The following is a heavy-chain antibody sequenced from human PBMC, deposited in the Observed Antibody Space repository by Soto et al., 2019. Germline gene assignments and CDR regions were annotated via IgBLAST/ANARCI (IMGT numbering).Heavy chain of an antibody. CDR3: AKGGGDSLRYGMDV. Sequence: EVQLLDSGGGLVQPGGALRLSCSASGFIFSSCAMNWVRQAPGKGLEWVSEISGSGGSIYYADSVKGRFTISRDNSKTTLYREMDSLRAEDTAVYYCAKGGGDSLRYGMDVWGQGTTVTVSS. CDR1: GFIFSSCA. CDR2: ISGSGGSI. V-gene: IGHV3-23*01. J-gene: IGHJ6*02. D-gene: IGHD2-21*02.